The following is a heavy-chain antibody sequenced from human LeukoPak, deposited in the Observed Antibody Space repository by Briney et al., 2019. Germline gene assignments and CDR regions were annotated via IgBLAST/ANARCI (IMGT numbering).Heavy chain of an antibody. J-gene: IGHJ6*03. CDR2: INSDGSST. CDR1: GFTFSNYW. D-gene: IGHD3-22*01. Sequence: GGSLRLSCAVSGFTFSNYWMHWVRQGPGKGLVWVSRINSDGSSTSYADSVKGRFTISRDNAKNTLYLQMNSLRAEDTAVYYCARDSSRHYYYDSSGYYYFDYYHYMDVWGKGTTVTVSS. V-gene: IGHV3-74*01. CDR3: ARDSSRHYYYDSSGYYYFDYYHYMDV.